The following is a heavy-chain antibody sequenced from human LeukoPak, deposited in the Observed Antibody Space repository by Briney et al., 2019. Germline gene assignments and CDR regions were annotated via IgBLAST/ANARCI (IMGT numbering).Heavy chain of an antibody. J-gene: IGHJ4*02. CDR2: IYYSGNT. Sequence: SETLSLTCTVSGGSVSSGSYYWSWIRQPPGKGLEWIGYIYYSGNTNYNPSLKSRVTISVDTSKNQFSLKLSSVTAADTAVYYCARGSRRYYFDYWGQGTLVTVSS. V-gene: IGHV4-61*01. CDR1: GGSVSSGSYY. CDR3: ARGSRRYYFDY.